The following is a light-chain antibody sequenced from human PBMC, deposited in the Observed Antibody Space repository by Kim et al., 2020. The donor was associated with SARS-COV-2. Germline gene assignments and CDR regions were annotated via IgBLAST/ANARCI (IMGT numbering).Light chain of an antibody. Sequence: SVSPGQTASITCSGDKLGEKYACWYQQKPGQSPVLVIFQDKKRPSGIPERFSASNSGNTATLTISGTQTMDEADYYCQAWDNSIAVFGGGTQLTVL. CDR1: KLGEKY. CDR3: QAWDNSIAV. V-gene: IGLV3-1*01. CDR2: QDK. J-gene: IGLJ2*01.